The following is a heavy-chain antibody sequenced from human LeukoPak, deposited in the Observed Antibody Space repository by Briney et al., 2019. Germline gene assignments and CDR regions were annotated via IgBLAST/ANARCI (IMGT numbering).Heavy chain of an antibody. Sequence: SETLSLTCAVSGYSISSGYYWGWIRQPPGKGLEWIGYIDYSGSTNYNPSLKSRVTISVDTSKNQFSLKLSSVTAADTAVYYCARARGYSYGYDYWGQGTLVTVSS. CDR3: ARARGYSYGYDY. D-gene: IGHD5-18*01. V-gene: IGHV4-61*01. J-gene: IGHJ4*02. CDR2: IDYSGST. CDR1: GYSISSGYY.